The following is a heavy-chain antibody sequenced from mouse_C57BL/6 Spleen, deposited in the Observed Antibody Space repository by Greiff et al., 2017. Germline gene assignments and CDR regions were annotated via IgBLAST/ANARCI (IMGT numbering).Heavy chain of an antibody. D-gene: IGHD1-1*01. J-gene: IGHJ1*03. CDR1: GFTFSDYY. CDR2: INYDGSST. V-gene: IGHV5-16*01. CDR3: ARDPYYYYGSSYWYFDV. Sequence: EVKLVESEGGLVQPGSSMKLSSTASGFTFSDYYMAWVRQVPEKGLEWVANINYDGSSTYYLDSLKSRFIISRDNAKNILYLQMSSLKSEDTATYYCARDPYYYYGSSYWYFDVWGTGTTVTVSS.